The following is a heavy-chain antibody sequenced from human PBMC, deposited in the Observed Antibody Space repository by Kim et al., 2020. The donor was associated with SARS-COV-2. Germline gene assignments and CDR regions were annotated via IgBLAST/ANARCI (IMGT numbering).Heavy chain of an antibody. CDR3: ARTPSYYYGMDV. Sequence: GGSLRLSCAASGFTFSSYGMHWVRQAPGKGLEWVAVIWYDGSNKYYADSVKGRFTISRDNSKNTLYLQMNSLRAADTAVYHCARTPSYYYGMDVWGQGTT. CDR2: IWYDGSNK. CDR1: GFTFSSYG. J-gene: IGHJ6*02. V-gene: IGHV3-33*01.